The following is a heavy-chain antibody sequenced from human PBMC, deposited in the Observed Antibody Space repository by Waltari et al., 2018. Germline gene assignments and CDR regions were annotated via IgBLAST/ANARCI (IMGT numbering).Heavy chain of an antibody. V-gene: IGHV1-69*08. J-gene: IGHJ3*02. Sequence: QVQLVQSGAEVKKPGSSVKVSCKASGGTFSSYAISWVRQAPGQGLEWMGRIIPICGTANYDQKFQGRGTITADKSTSTAYMELSSVTAADTAVYYCARDGLAARPGDAFDIWGQGTMVTVSS. CDR1: GGTFSSYA. CDR2: IIPICGTA. D-gene: IGHD6-6*01. CDR3: ARDGLAARPGDAFDI.